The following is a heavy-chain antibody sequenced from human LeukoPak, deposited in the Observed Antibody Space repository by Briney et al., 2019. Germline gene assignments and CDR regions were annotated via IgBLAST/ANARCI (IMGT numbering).Heavy chain of an antibody. V-gene: IGHV1-8*01. CDR3: ARLPLAAAGQGG. Sequence: ASVKVSCKASGYTFTSCDINWVRQATGQGLEWMGWMNPNSGNTGYAQKFQGRVTMTRNTSISTAYMELSSLRSEDTAVYYCARLPLAAAGQGGWGQGTLVTVSS. J-gene: IGHJ4*02. CDR2: MNPNSGNT. CDR1: GYTFTSCD. D-gene: IGHD6-13*01.